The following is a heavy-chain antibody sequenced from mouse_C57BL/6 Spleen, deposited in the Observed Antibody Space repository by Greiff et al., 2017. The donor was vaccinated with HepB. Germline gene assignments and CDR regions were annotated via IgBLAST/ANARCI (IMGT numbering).Heavy chain of an antibody. CDR3: ARSPSNYYGSIFYLYFDV. V-gene: IGHV1-50*01. CDR2: IDPSDSYT. J-gene: IGHJ1*03. Sequence: QVQLQQPGAELVKPGASVKLSCKASGYTFTSYWMQWVKQRPGQGLEWIGEIDPSDSYTNYNQKFKGKATLTVDTSSSTAYMQLSSLTSEDSAVYDWARSPSNYYGSIFYLYFDVWGTGTTVTVSS. CDR1: GYTFTSYW. D-gene: IGHD1-1*01.